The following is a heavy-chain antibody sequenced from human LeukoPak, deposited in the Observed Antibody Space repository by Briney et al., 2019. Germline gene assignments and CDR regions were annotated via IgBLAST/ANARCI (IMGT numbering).Heavy chain of an antibody. Sequence: PGGSLRLSCAASGFTFSSYGMHWVRQAPGKGLEWVAVISYDGSNKYYADSVKGRFTISRDNSKNTLYLQMNSLRAEDTAVYYCAKDLGGSGSYYIYYYYGMDVWGQGTTVTVSS. CDR3: AKDLGGSGSYYIYYYYGMDV. CDR1: GFTFSSYG. D-gene: IGHD3-10*01. J-gene: IGHJ6*02. CDR2: ISYDGSNK. V-gene: IGHV3-30*18.